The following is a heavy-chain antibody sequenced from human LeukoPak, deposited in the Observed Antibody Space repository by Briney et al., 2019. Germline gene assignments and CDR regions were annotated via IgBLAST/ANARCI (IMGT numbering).Heavy chain of an antibody. J-gene: IGHJ3*02. CDR3: ARDHGGGYCSGGSCYSSAFDI. V-gene: IGHV3-21*04. D-gene: IGHD2-15*01. Sequence: PGGSLRLSCAASGFTFSSYSMNWVRQAPGKGLEWVSSISSSSSYIYYADSVKGRFTISRDNAKNSLYLQMNSLRAEDTAVYYCARDHGGGYCSGGSCYSSAFDIWGQGTMVTVSS. CDR1: GFTFSSYS. CDR2: ISSSSSYI.